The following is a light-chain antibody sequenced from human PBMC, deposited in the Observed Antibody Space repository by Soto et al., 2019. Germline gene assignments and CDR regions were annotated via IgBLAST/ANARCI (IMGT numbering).Light chain of an antibody. CDR3: QQTYNTPRT. CDR2: AAS. J-gene: IGKJ5*01. Sequence: DIQMTQSPSSLSASVGDRVTITCRASQSISGYLNWYQQKPGKAPKLLISAASSLQSGVPSRFSGSGSGTDFTLTISSLQPEDFATYYCQQTYNTPRTFGQGTRLESK. CDR1: QSISGY. V-gene: IGKV1-39*01.